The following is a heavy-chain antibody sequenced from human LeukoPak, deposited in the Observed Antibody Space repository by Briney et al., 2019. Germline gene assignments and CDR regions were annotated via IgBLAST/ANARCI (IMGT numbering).Heavy chain of an antibody. CDR3: ASSYYDILTGYQELDH. Sequence: PGGSLRLSCAASGFIFCSYGMHWVRQAPGKGLEWVAVIWYDGSNKNYADSIKGRFTISRDNSKNTLYLQMNSLRAEDTAVYYCASSYYDILTGYQELDHWGQGTLVTVSS. CDR2: IWYDGSNK. J-gene: IGHJ4*02. V-gene: IGHV3-33*01. CDR1: GFIFCSYG. D-gene: IGHD3-9*01.